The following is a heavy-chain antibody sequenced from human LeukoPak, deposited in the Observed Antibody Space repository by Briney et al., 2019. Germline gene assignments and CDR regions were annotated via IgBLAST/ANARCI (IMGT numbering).Heavy chain of an antibody. D-gene: IGHD1-26*01. V-gene: IGHV3-53*01. Sequence: GGSLSLSCAASGFSVSSNYMSWVRQAPGKGLEWVSTIFSGGTTDYAGSVKGRFTISRDNSKNTVSLQMNNLRVDDTAVYYCAGTTSSWGYFYMDVWGKGTTVTVSS. CDR1: GFSVSSNY. CDR3: AGTTSSWGYFYMDV. J-gene: IGHJ6*03. CDR2: IFSGGTT.